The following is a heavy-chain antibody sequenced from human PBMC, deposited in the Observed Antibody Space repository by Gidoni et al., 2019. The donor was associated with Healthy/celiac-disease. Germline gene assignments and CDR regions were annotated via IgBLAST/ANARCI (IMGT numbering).Heavy chain of an antibody. D-gene: IGHD3-3*01. CDR1: GFTFDDYA. Sequence: DVQLVESGGGLVQPGRSLRLSCAASGFTFDDYAMHWVRQAPGKGLGWVSGISWNSGSIGYADSVKGRFTISRDNAKNSLYLQMNSLRAEDTALYYCAKDGNDFWSGSENWFDPWGQGTLVTVSS. J-gene: IGHJ5*02. V-gene: IGHV3-9*01. CDR2: ISWNSGSI. CDR3: AKDGNDFWSGSENWFDP.